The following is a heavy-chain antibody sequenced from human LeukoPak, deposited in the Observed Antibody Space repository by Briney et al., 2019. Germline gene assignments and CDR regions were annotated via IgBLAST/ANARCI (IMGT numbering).Heavy chain of an antibody. Sequence: SVKVSCKASGGTFSSYAIGWVRQAPGQGLEWMGGIIPIFGTANYAQKFQGRVTITADESTSTAYMELSSLRSEDTAVYYCARVKGEEDTAMVESYAFDIWGQGTMVTVSS. V-gene: IGHV1-69*13. CDR2: IIPIFGTA. J-gene: IGHJ3*02. CDR3: ARVKGEEDTAMVESYAFDI. D-gene: IGHD5-18*01. CDR1: GGTFSSYA.